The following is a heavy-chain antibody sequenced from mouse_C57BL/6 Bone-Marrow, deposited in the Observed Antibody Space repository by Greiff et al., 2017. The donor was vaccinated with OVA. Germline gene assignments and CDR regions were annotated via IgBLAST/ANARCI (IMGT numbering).Heavy chain of an antibody. CDR3: ARYAEYDGTFDD. CDR1: GYTFTSYW. J-gene: IGHJ2*01. D-gene: IGHD2-14*01. V-gene: IGHV1-53*01. CDR2: INPSNGGT. Sequence: QVQLQQPGTELVKPGASVKLSCKASGYTFTSYWMPWVKQRPGQGLEWIGNINPSNGGTNYNEKFKSKATLTVDKSSSTAYMQLSSLTSEDSAVCYGARYAEYDGTFDDWGQGTTLTVSS.